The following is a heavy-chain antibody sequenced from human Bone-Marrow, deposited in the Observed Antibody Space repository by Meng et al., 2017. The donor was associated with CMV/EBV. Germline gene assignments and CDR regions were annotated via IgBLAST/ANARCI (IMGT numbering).Heavy chain of an antibody. V-gene: IGHV4-59*01. J-gene: IGHJ4*02. CDR2: IYYSGST. CDR3: ASLSGYATYFDY. Sequence: SEPLSLTCTVSGGSISSYYWSWIRQPPGKGLEWIGYIYYSGSTNYNPALKSRVTISVDTSKNQFSLKLSSVTAADTAVYYCASLSGYATYFDYWGQGTLVTVSS. CDR1: GGSISSYY. D-gene: IGHD5-12*01.